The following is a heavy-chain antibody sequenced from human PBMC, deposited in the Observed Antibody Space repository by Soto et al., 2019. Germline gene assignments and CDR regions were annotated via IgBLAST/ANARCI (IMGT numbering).Heavy chain of an antibody. V-gene: IGHV4-59*01. CDR1: GGSISGYY. D-gene: IGHD5-18*01. CDR3: ARDGGYRRGWFDP. J-gene: IGHJ5*02. CDR2: MYNTGST. Sequence: SETLSLTCTVSGGSISGYYWSWIRQPPGKGLEWIGYMYNTGSTVYNPSFKSRVTISVDTSKNQFSLKLNSVTAADTAVYYCARDGGYRRGWFDPWGQGTLVTVSS.